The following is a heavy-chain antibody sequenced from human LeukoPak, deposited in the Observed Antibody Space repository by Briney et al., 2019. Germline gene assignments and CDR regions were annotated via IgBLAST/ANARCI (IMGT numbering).Heavy chain of an antibody. CDR1: GYSISSGSY. J-gene: IGHJ4*02. CDR3: SRQGSRSWYGDFDY. D-gene: IGHD6-13*01. V-gene: IGHV4-38-2*01. CDR2: IYHSGDT. Sequence: SETLSPTCAVSGYSISSGSYWGWVRQPPGKGLEWIGSIYHSGDTYYNPSLRSRLTISVDKFKNQFSLKLTSMTAADTAVYYCSRQGSRSWYGDFDYWGQGTLVTVSS.